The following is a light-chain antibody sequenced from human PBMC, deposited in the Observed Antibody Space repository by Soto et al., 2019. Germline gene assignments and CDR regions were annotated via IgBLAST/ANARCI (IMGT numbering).Light chain of an antibody. J-gene: IGKJ2*01. Sequence: DIQMTQSPSSLSASVGDRVTITCRASQGIRNALGWYQQKPGKAPKRLIYAASSLQSGVPSRFSGSGSGTEFTLTISSLQPEDFATYYCLQHNSYYTFGQGTKLEIK. CDR1: QGIRNA. V-gene: IGKV1-17*01. CDR3: LQHNSYYT. CDR2: AAS.